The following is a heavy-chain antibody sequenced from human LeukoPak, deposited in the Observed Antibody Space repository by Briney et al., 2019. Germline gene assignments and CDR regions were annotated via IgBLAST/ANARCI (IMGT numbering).Heavy chain of an antibody. J-gene: IGHJ4*02. CDR3: AKCSRYYDFWSGYWVFDY. D-gene: IGHD3-3*01. V-gene: IGHV3-23*01. CDR2: ISGSGGST. CDR1: GFTFSSYA. Sequence: GGSLRLSCAASGFTFSSYAMSWVRQAPGKGLEWVSAISGSGGSTYYADSVKGRFTISRDNSKNTLYLQMNSLRAEDTAVYYCAKCSRYYDFWSGYWVFDYWGQGTLVTVSS.